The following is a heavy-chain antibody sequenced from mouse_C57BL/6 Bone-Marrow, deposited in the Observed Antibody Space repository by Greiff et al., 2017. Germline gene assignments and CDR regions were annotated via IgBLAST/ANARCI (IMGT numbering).Heavy chain of an antibody. Sequence: EVKLVESGPGLVKPSQSLSLTCSVTGYSITSGYYWNWIRQFPGNKLEWMGYISYDGSNNYNPSLKNRISITRDTSKNQFFLKLNSVTTEDTATYYCARVGYGRSYFDYWGQGTTLTVSS. CDR3: ARVGYGRSYFDY. CDR2: ISYDGSN. CDR1: GYSITSGYY. J-gene: IGHJ2*01. D-gene: IGHD1-1*01. V-gene: IGHV3-6*01.